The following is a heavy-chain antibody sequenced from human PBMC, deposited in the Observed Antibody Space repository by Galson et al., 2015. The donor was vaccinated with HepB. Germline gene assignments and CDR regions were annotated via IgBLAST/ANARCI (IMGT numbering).Heavy chain of an antibody. CDR1: GGSISSSSYY. Sequence: SETLSLTCTVSGGSISSSSYYWGWIRQPPGKGLEWIGSIYYSGSTYYNPSLKSRVTISVDTSKNQFSLKLSSVTAADTAVYYCARAHSSGYQYGGWYFDLWGRGTLVTVS. D-gene: IGHD3-22*01. V-gene: IGHV4-39*01. J-gene: IGHJ2*01. CDR3: ARAHSSGYQYGGWYFDL. CDR2: IYYSGST.